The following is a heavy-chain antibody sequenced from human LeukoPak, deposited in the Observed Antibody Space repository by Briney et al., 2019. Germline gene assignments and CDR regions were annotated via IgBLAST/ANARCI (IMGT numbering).Heavy chain of an antibody. J-gene: IGHJ4*02. V-gene: IGHV4-4*07. CDR1: GGSISSYY. CDR2: IYTSGSN. D-gene: IGHD1-26*01. CDR3: ARMLRTVWELPYY. Sequence: SETLSLTCTVSGGSISSYYWSWIRQPAGKGLEWIGRIYTSGSNNYNPSLKSRVTMPVDTSKNQFSLRLNSVPAADTAVYYCARMLRTVWELPYYWGQGTLVTVSS.